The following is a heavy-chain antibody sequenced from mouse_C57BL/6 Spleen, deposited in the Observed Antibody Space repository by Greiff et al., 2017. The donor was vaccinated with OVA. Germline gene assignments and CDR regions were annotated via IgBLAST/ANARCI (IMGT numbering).Heavy chain of an antibody. D-gene: IGHD2-13*01. Sequence: EVHLVESGGDLVKPGGSLKLSCAASGFTFSSYGMSWVRQTPDKRLEWVATISSGGSYTYYPDSVKGRFTISRDNAKNTLYLQMSSLKSEDTAMYYCAKDIYYGDYAHWYFDVWGTGTTVTVSS. CDR2: ISSGGSYT. CDR1: GFTFSSYG. J-gene: IGHJ1*03. V-gene: IGHV5-6*01. CDR3: AKDIYYGDYAHWYFDV.